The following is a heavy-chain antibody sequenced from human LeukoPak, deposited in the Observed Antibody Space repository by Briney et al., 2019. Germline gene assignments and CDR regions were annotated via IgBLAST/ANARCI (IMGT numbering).Heavy chain of an antibody. D-gene: IGHD2-2*01. V-gene: IGHV3-74*01. CDR1: GNYW. CDR3: VSFYETY. J-gene: IGHJ4*02. Sequence: GGSLRLSCAASGNYWMHWVRQAPGKGLVWASHINSDGSWTSYADSVKGRFTISKDNAKSTVYLQMNNLRAEDTAVYYCVSFYETYWGRGTLVTVSS. CDR2: INSDGSWT.